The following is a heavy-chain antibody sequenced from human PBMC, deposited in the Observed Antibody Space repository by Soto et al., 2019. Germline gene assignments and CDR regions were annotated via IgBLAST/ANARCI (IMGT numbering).Heavy chain of an antibody. V-gene: IGHV4-61*01. J-gene: IGHJ4*02. D-gene: IGHD3-10*01. Sequence: QVQLQESGPGLVKPSETLSLTCTVSGGSVSSGSYYWSWIRQPPGKGLEWIGYIYYSGSTNYNPSLKSRVTISVDTSKNQFSLKLSSVTAADTAVYYCARGSTMVRGVPGYWGQGTLVTVSS. CDR3: ARGSTMVRGVPGY. CDR1: GGSVSSGSYY. CDR2: IYYSGST.